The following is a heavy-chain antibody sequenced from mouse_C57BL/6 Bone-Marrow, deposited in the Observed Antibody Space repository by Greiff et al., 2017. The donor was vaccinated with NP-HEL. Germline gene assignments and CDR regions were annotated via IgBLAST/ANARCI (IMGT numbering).Heavy chain of an antibody. CDR2: IYPRSGNT. Sequence: QVQLQQSGAELARPGASVKLSCKASGYTFKSYGISWVKQRTGQGLEWIGEIYPRSGNTYYTEKFKGKATLTADKSSSTAYMELRSLTSEDSAVYFCASDPYWYFDVWGTGTTVTVSS. CDR1: GYTFKSYG. V-gene: IGHV1-81*01. CDR3: ASDPYWYFDV. J-gene: IGHJ1*03.